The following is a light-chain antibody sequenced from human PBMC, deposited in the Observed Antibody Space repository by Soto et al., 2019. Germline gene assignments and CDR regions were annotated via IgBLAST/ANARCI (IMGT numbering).Light chain of an antibody. CDR1: QDISKY. Sequence: DIQMTQSPSSLSASVGDRVTISCQASQDISKYLNWYQQKPGKAPKLLIYDASNLETGVPSRFSGSGSGTDFTFTISSLQPEDIARYYCQQYENLPLTFGRGTKVEIK. V-gene: IGKV1-33*01. CDR3: QQYENLPLT. J-gene: IGKJ4*01. CDR2: DAS.